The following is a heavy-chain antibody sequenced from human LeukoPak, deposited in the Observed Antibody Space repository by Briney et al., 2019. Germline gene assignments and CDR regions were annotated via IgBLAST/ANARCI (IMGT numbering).Heavy chain of an antibody. CDR2: INPNSGGT. Sequence: GASVKVSCKASGYTFTGYYMHWVRQAPGQGLEWMGWINPNSGGTNYAQKFQGRVTMTRDTSISTAYMELSRLRSDDTAVYYCARDRAVYGSGSYSHWGQGTLVTVSS. CDR3: ARDRAVYGSGSYSH. D-gene: IGHD3-10*01. J-gene: IGHJ4*02. V-gene: IGHV1-2*02. CDR1: GYTFTGYY.